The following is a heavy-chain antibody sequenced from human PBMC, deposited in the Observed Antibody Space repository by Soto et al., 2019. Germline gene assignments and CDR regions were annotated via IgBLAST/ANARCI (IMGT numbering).Heavy chain of an antibody. Sequence: QVQLVQSGAEVKKPGSSVKVSCKASGGTFSSYAISWVRQAPGQGLEWMGGIIPIFGTANYAQKFQGRVTITADESTSTAYMELSSLRSEDTAVYYCARVTPPYYDFWGGTLDYWGQGTLVTVSS. CDR2: IIPIFGTA. CDR1: GGTFSSYA. D-gene: IGHD3-3*01. CDR3: ARVTPPYYDFWGGTLDY. J-gene: IGHJ4*02. V-gene: IGHV1-69*01.